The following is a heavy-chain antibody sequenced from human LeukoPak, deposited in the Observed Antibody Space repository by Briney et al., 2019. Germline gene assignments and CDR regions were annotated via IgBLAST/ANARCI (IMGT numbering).Heavy chain of an antibody. CDR1: GYRFTSYW. J-gene: IGHJ4*02. D-gene: IGHD6-19*01. CDR3: ARHSSPSGYSSGWSFDY. CDR2: IYPGDSDT. V-gene: IGHV5-51*01. Sequence: GESLKISCKGSGYRFTSYWIGWVRQMPGKGLEWMGIIYPGDSDTRYSPSFQGQVTISADKSISTAYLQWSSLKASDTAMYYCARHSSPSGYSSGWSFDYWGQGTLVTVSS.